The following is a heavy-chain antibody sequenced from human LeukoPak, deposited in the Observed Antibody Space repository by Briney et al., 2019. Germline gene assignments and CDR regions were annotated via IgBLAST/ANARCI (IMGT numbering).Heavy chain of an antibody. J-gene: IGHJ4*02. CDR2: ISSSGSSS. CDR3: ATRAYYDSSGYPPPFDY. V-gene: IGHV3-11*01. CDR1: GFIFSDYY. D-gene: IGHD3-22*01. Sequence: GGSLRLSCAASGFIFSDYYMSWISQAPGKGLEWVSYISSSGSSSYYADSVKGRFTISRDNAKNSLYLQMNSLRAEDTALYYCATRAYYDSSGYPPPFDYWGQGTLVTVSS.